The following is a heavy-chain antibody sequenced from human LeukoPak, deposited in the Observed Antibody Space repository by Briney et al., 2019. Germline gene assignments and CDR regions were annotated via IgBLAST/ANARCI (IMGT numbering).Heavy chain of an antibody. D-gene: IGHD6-19*01. V-gene: IGHV4-61*02. CDR3: ARDAYHSGWYLPDY. CDR1: GGSISSSSYY. J-gene: IGHJ4*02. Sequence: TSETLSLTCTVSGGSISSSSYYWSWIRQPAGKGLEWIGRIYTSGSTNYNPSLKSRVTISVDTSKNQFSLKLSSVTAADTAVYYCARDAYHSGWYLPDYWGQGTLVTVSS. CDR2: IYTSGST.